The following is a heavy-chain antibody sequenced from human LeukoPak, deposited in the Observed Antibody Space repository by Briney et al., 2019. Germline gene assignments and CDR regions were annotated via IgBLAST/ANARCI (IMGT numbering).Heavy chain of an antibody. J-gene: IGHJ4*02. CDR3: ARAAGPSGH. CDR2: IYSGGTT. Sequence: PGGSLRLSCAASGFVVSGNYMSWVRQTPGKGLEWISVIYSGGTTYYADSVKGRFTISRDDAGNTLGLQMNSLRVEDTAVYYCARAAGPSGHWGPGTQVIVSS. V-gene: IGHV3-66*01. CDR1: GFVVSGNY. D-gene: IGHD6-19*01.